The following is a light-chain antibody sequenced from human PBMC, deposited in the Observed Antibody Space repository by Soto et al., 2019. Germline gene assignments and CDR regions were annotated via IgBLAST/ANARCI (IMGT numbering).Light chain of an antibody. J-gene: IGKJ4*01. Sequence: EVVMTQSPATLSVSPGERATLSCRASQSVGSKLAWYQQKPGQAPRLLIFDAFTRATGIPARFSGSGSGTEFPLFISSPQSEDFAVYYCQQYNNWPPLTFGGGTKVEI. CDR3: QQYNNWPPLT. V-gene: IGKV3-15*01. CDR2: DAF. CDR1: QSVGSK.